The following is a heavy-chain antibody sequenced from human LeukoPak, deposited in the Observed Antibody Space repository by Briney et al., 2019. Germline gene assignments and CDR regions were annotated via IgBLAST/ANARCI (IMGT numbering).Heavy chain of an antibody. J-gene: IGHJ4*02. CDR2: ISGSGGST. V-gene: IGHV3-23*01. CDR1: GFTFSSYV. Sequence: GGSLRLSCAASGFTFSSYVMNWVRQAPGMGLEWVSGISGSGGSTYYADSVRGRFTISRDNSKNTLYLQMNSLRAEDTAVYYCATTGESSGYYQRFDCWGQGTLVTVSS. D-gene: IGHD3-22*01. CDR3: ATTGESSGYYQRFDC.